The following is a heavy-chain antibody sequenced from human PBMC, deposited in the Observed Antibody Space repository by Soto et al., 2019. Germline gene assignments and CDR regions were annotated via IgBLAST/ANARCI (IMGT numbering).Heavy chain of an antibody. CDR2: IFYSGST. V-gene: IGHV4-59*01. CDR3: ARDRSEAFDY. J-gene: IGHJ4*02. CDR1: GGSISSYY. Sequence: QVQLQESGPGLVKPSETLSLTCTVSGGSISSYYWSWIRQPPGKGLEWIGYIFYSGSTNYNPSLKSRVTLPVETSKSQFSLKLSSVTAADTAVYYRARDRSEAFDYWGQGTLVTVSS.